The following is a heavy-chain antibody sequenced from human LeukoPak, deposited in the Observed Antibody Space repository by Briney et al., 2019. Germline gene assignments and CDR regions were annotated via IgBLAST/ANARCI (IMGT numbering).Heavy chain of an antibody. CDR1: GFTFSSNA. CDR2: ISGSGGTT. CDR3: AKPRGYYDFWKFDY. Sequence: PGGSLRLSCAASGFTFSSNAMSWVRQAPGKGREWASTISGSGGTTYYADSVKGRFTISRDNSKNTLYLQMNSLRAEDTAVYYCAKPRGYYDFWKFDYWGQGTLVTVPS. J-gene: IGHJ4*02. D-gene: IGHD3-3*01. V-gene: IGHV3-23*01.